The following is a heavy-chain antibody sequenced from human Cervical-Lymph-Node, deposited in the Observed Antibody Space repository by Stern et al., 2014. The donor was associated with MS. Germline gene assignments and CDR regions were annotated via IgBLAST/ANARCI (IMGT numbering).Heavy chain of an antibody. CDR2: IIPKIGST. J-gene: IGHJ4*02. CDR1: GSSLRNYA. Sequence: VQLVESGAEVKRPGSSVKVSCKSSGSSLRNYAVTWVRQAPGQGLEWMGRIIPKIGSTDYIPKFQGRLAMTTDRSAKTAYLELTSLTSEDTAVYYCASGAYDFGSGPENWGQGTLVTVSS. V-gene: IGHV1-69*09. CDR3: ASGAYDFGSGPEN. D-gene: IGHD3-10*01.